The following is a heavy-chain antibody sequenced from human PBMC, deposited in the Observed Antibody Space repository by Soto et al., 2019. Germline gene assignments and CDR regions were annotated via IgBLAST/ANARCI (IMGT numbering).Heavy chain of an antibody. D-gene: IGHD2-21*02. V-gene: IGHV3-30*18. CDR2: ISYDGSNK. CDR3: AKDSYKVAVTPECDY. Sequence: QVQPVESGGGVVQPGRSLRLSCAASGFTFSNYGMHWVRQAPGKGLEWVAVISYDGSNKYYADSVKGRFTISRDNSKNTLYLQMNSLRAEDTAVYYCAKDSYKVAVTPECDYWGQGTLVTVSS. J-gene: IGHJ4*02. CDR1: GFTFSNYG.